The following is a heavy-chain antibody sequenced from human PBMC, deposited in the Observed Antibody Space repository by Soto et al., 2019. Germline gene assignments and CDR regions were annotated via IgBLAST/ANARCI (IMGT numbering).Heavy chain of an antibody. J-gene: IGHJ4*02. V-gene: IGHV3-49*03. CDR2: IRSKAYGGTT. CDR3: TESDCSGGSCYRGGRLGGDY. Sequence: GGSLRLSCTASGFTFGDYAMSWFRQAPGKGLEWVGFIRSKAYGGTTEYAASVKGRFTISRDDSKSIAYLQMNSLKTEDTAVYYCTESDCSGGSCYRGGRLGGDYWGQGTLVTVSS. D-gene: IGHD2-15*01. CDR1: GFTFGDYA.